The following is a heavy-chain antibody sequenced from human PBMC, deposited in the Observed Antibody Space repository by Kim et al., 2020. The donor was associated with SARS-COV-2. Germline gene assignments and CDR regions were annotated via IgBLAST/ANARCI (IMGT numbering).Heavy chain of an antibody. CDR1: GGSISSGSYY. CDR3: ARARIYYDSSGYWDDAFDI. CDR2: IYTSGST. Sequence: SETLSLTCTVSGGSISSGSYYWSWIRQPAGKGLEWIGRIYTSGSTNYNPSLKSRVTISVDTSKNQFSLKLSSVTAADTAVYYCARARIYYDSSGYWDDAFDIWGQGTMVTVSS. J-gene: IGHJ3*02. V-gene: IGHV4-61*02. D-gene: IGHD3-22*01.